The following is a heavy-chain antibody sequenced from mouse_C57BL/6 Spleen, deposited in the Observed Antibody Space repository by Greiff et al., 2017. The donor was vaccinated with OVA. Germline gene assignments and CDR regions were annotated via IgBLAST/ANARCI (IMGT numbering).Heavy chain of an antibody. V-gene: IGHV1-62-2*01. J-gene: IGHJ1*03. D-gene: IGHD2-2*01. Sequence: VQLKQGGAELVKPGASVKLSCKASGYTFTEHTIHWVKQRSGQGLEWIGWFYPGSGSIKYNEKFKDKATLTADKSSSTVYMELSRLTSEDSAVYFCARHEDKNGYVYWYFDVWGTGTTVTVSS. CDR3: ARHEDKNGYVYWYFDV. CDR1: GYTFTEHT. CDR2: FYPGSGSI.